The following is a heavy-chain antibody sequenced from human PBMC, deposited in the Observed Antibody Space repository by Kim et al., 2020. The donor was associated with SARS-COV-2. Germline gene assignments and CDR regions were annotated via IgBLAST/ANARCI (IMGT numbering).Heavy chain of an antibody. CDR3: ARVVKNTIFGVGPNWFDP. CDR1: GYTFTSYG. V-gene: IGHV1-18*01. CDR2: ISAYNGNT. Sequence: ASVKVSCKASGYTFTSYGISWVRQAPGQGLEWMGWISAYNGNTNYAQKLQGRVTMTTDTSTSTAYMELRSLRSDDTAVYYCARVVKNTIFGVGPNWFDPWGQGTLVTVSS. J-gene: IGHJ5*02. D-gene: IGHD3-3*01.